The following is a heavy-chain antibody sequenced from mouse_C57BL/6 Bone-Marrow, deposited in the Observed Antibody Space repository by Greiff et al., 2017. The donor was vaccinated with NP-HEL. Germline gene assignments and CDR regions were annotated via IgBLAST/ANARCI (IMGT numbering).Heavy chain of an antibody. CDR1: GFTFSSYA. V-gene: IGHV5-4*01. D-gene: IGHD1-1*01. J-gene: IGHJ2*01. CDR2: ISDGGSYT. CDR3: AICYGSRGYVDY. Sequence: DVQLVESGGGLVQPGGSLKLSCAASGFTFSSYAMSWVRQTPEKRLEWVATISDGGSYTYYPDNVKGRFTISRDNAKNNLYLQMSHLKCEDRAMYYWAICYGSRGYVDYWGQGTTLTVSS.